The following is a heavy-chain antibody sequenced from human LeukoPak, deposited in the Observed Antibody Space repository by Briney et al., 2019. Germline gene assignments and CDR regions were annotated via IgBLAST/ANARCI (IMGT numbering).Heavy chain of an antibody. CDR1: GFTFSSSW. CDR2: LNPDGSRT. V-gene: IGHV3-74*01. D-gene: IGHD2-15*01. Sequence: GGSLRLSCAASGFTFSSSWMHWVRQAPGKGLVWDSRLNPDGSRTDYADSVKGRFTISSENAKNTLYLHMSRLSAADTAVYYCVRGLGGNSDYWGQGTLVTVSS. J-gene: IGHJ4*02. CDR3: VRGLGGNSDY.